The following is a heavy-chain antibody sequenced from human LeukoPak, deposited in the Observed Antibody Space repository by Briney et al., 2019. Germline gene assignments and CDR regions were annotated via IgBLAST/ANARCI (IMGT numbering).Heavy chain of an antibody. Sequence: GGSLRLSCAASGFTVSTSYMSWVRQAPGKGLEWDSVIYSGGSTYYADSVKGRFTISRDNSKNTLYLQMNSLRAEDTAVYYCARDIVVPDAYGMDVWGQGTTVTVSS. CDR3: ARDIVVPDAYGMDV. V-gene: IGHV3-53*01. J-gene: IGHJ6*02. D-gene: IGHD2-2*01. CDR1: GFTVSTSY. CDR2: IYSGGST.